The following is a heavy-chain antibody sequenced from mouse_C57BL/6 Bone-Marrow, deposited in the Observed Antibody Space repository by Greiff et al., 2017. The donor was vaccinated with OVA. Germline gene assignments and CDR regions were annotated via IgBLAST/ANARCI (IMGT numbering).Heavy chain of an antibody. Sequence: VQLQQPGAELVKPGASVQLSCKASGYTFTSYWMQWVKQRPGQGLEWIGEIDPSDSYTNYNQKVKGKATLTVDTYSSTAYMQLSSLTSEDSAVYYCARIPYYGSSYGAMDYWGQGTSVTVSS. D-gene: IGHD1-1*01. CDR3: ARIPYYGSSYGAMDY. CDR2: IDPSDSYT. CDR1: GYTFTSYW. V-gene: IGHV1-50*01. J-gene: IGHJ4*01.